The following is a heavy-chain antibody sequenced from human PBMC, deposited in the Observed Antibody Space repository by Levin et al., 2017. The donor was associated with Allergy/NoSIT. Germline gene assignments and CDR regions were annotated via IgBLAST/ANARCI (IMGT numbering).Heavy chain of an antibody. CDR3: ARGRSGPHRRVYNWFDP. Sequence: SETLSLTCAVYGGSFSGYYWSWIRQPPGKGLEWIGEINHSGSTNYNPSLKSRVTISVDTSKNQFSLKLSSVTAADTAVYYCARGRSGPHRRVYNWFDPWGQGTLVTVSS. J-gene: IGHJ5*02. D-gene: IGHD3-3*01. V-gene: IGHV4-34*01. CDR2: INHSGST. CDR1: GGSFSGYY.